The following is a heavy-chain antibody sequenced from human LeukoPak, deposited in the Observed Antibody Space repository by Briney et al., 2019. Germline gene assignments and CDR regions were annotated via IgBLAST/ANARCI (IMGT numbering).Heavy chain of an antibody. CDR3: ARARDYYYYMDV. V-gene: IGHV4-39*07. CDR2: IYYSGST. J-gene: IGHJ6*03. CDR1: GGSISSSSYY. Sequence: SETLSLTCTVSGGSISSSSYYWGWIRQPPGKGLEWIGSIYYSGSTYYNPSLKSRVTISVDTSKNQFSLKLSSVTAADTAVHYCARARDYYYYMDVWGKGTTVTVSS.